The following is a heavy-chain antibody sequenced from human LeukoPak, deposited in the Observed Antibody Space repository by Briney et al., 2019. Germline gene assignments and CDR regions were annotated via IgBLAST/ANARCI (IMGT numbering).Heavy chain of an antibody. D-gene: IGHD6-13*01. CDR1: GFTVSSNY. Sequence: GGSLRLSCAASGFTVSSNYMSWVRQAPGKGLEWVSVIYSGGSTYYADSVKGRFTISRDNSKNTLYLQMNSLRAEDTAVYYCARGAAAGTCGMDVWGQGTTVTVSS. V-gene: IGHV3-53*01. J-gene: IGHJ6*02. CDR2: IYSGGST. CDR3: ARGAAAGTCGMDV.